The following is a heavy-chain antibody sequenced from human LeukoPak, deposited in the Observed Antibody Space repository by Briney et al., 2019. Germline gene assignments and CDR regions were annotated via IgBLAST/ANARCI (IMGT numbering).Heavy chain of an antibody. Sequence: GGSLRLSCAASGFTFTSYAMSWVRQAPGKGLEWVSAISGSGGSTYSADSVKGRFTISRDNSKSTLFLQMNSLRAEDTAVYYCAKDPRVGSRVATPCHWGQGTLVTVSS. CDR1: GFTFTSYA. D-gene: IGHD5-24*01. CDR2: ISGSGGST. J-gene: IGHJ4*02. V-gene: IGHV3-23*01. CDR3: AKDPRVGSRVATPCH.